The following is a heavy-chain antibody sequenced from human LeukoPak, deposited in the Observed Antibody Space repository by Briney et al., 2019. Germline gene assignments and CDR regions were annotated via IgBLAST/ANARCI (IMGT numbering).Heavy chain of an antibody. CDR2: IKQDGSEK. Sequence: GGSLRLSCAASGFTFSSYWMSWVRQAPGKGLEWVANIKQDGSEKYYVDSVKGRFTISRDNAKNSLYLQMNSLRAEDTAVYYCARDRPPQLTYSSSWSLGMDVWGQGTTVTVSS. D-gene: IGHD6-13*01. V-gene: IGHV3-7*01. J-gene: IGHJ6*02. CDR3: ARDRPPQLTYSSSWSLGMDV. CDR1: GFTFSSYW.